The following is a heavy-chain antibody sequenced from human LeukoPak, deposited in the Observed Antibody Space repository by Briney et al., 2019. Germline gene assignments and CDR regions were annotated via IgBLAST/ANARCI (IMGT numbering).Heavy chain of an antibody. CDR2: IYYSGST. CDR1: GGSISSYY. Sequence: SETLSLTCTVSGGSISSYYWSWIRQPPGKGLEWIGYIYYSGSTNYTPPLKSRVTISVDTSKNQFSLKLSSVTAADTAVYYCARASGGSYYYGMDVWGQGTTVTVSS. CDR3: ARASGGSYYYGMDV. D-gene: IGHD5-12*01. J-gene: IGHJ6*02. V-gene: IGHV4-59*01.